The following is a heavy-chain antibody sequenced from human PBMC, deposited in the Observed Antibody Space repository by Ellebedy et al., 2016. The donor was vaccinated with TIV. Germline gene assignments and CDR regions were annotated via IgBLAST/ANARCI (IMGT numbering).Heavy chain of an antibody. J-gene: IGHJ3*02. CDR2: IYYSGST. D-gene: IGHD6-19*01. CDR3: ARRGQSSGPYWAFDI. V-gene: IGHV4-59*01. Sequence: MPSETLSLTCTVSGSSISSYFWSWIRQPPWQGLEWIGYIYYSGSTNYNPSLKSRVTISVDTSKNQFSLKLSSVTTADTAVYYCARRGQSSGPYWAFDIWGQGTMVTVSS. CDR1: GSSISSYF.